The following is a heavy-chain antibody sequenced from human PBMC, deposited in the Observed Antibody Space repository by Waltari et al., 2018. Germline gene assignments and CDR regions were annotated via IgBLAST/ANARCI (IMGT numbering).Heavy chain of an antibody. CDR1: GFTCSTSA. J-gene: IGHJ5*01. V-gene: IGHV3-48*01. Sequence: LKVTGGAAGFTCSTSAINWVRMAPGKGLQWASYISPGSRTINSADSMKGRFTVSRDHTRNTVYLQLDNLRVEDTAVYSCVRPRGQAPRGDSWGQGTLVTVSS. CDR2: ISPGSRTI. CDR3: VRPRGQAPRGDS.